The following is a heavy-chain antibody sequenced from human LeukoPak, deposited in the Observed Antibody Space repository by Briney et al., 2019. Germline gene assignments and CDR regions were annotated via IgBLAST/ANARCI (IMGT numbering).Heavy chain of an antibody. V-gene: IGHV4-34*01. J-gene: IGHJ6*02. CDR1: GGSFSGYY. D-gene: IGHD2-2*01. CDR2: INHSGST. CDR3: ARDRYCSSTSCYRSYYYYGMDV. Sequence: KPSETLSLTCAVYGGSFSGYYWSWIRQPPGKGLEWIGEINHSGSTNYNPSLKSRVTISVDTSKNQFSLKLSSVTAADTAVYYCARDRYCSSTSCYRSYYYYGMDVWGQGTTVTVSS.